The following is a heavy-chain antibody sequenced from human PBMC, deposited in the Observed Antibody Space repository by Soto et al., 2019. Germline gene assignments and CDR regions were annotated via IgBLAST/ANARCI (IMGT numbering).Heavy chain of an antibody. CDR2: INPNSGGT. V-gene: IGHV1-2*04. D-gene: IGHD6-13*01. J-gene: IGHJ6*03. Sequence: ASVKVSCKASGYTFTGYYMHWVRQAPGQGLEWMGWINPNSGGTNYAQKFQGWVTMTRDTSISTAYMELSRLRSDDTAVYYCARGADAAAGYYYYMDVWGKGTTVTVSS. CDR3: ARGADAAAGYYYYMDV. CDR1: GYTFTGYY.